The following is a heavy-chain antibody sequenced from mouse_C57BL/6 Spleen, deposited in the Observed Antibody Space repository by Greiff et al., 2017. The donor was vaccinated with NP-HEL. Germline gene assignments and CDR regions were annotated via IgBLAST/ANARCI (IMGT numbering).Heavy chain of an antibody. D-gene: IGHD1-1*01. Sequence: EVKLLESGPGLVKPSQSLSLTCSVTGYSITSGYYWNWIRQFPGNKLEWMGYISYDGSNNYNPSLKNRISITRDTSKNQFFLKLNSVTTEDTATYYCAREEVYYGSSYWYFDVWGTGTTVTVSS. CDR2: ISYDGSN. J-gene: IGHJ1*03. CDR3: AREEVYYGSSYWYFDV. CDR1: GYSITSGYY. V-gene: IGHV3-6*01.